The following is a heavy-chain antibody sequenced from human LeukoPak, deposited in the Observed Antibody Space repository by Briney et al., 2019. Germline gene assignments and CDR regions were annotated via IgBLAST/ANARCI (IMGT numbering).Heavy chain of an antibody. CDR3: ARSPKSGVTTYYFDY. Sequence: GASVKVSCKASGYTFTSYYMHWVRQAPGQGLEWMGIINPSGGSTSYAQKFQGRVTMTRDTSTSTVYMELSSLRSEDTAVYYCARSPKSGVTTYYFDYWGQGTLVTVSS. J-gene: IGHJ4*02. CDR1: GYTFTSYY. CDR2: INPSGGST. D-gene: IGHD4-11*01. V-gene: IGHV1-46*01.